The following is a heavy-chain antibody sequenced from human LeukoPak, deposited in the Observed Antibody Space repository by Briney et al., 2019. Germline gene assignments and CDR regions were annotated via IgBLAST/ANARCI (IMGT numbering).Heavy chain of an antibody. V-gene: IGHV1-18*01. CDR1: GDTFTSYG. J-gene: IGHJ4*02. CDR3: ARDDNYGSGQPDD. D-gene: IGHD3-10*01. CDR2: ISGYNGNT. Sequence: ASMKVSCKASGDTFTSYGITWVRQAPGQGLEWMGWISGYNGNTNYAQKFQGRVTMTTDTSTSTVYMELRSLRSDDTAVYYCARDDNYGSGQPDDWGQGTLVTVSS.